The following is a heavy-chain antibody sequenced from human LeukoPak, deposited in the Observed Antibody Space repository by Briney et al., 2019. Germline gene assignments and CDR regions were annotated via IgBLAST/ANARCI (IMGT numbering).Heavy chain of an antibody. CDR1: GGSISSGGYY. CDR2: IYYSGST. D-gene: IGHD5-24*01. V-gene: IGHV4-31*03. Sequence: SETLSLTCTVSGGSISSGGYYWSWIRQHPGKGLEWIGYIYYSGSTYYNPSLKSRVTISVDTSKNQFSLKLSSVTAADTAVYYCARDQGDGYNYFDYWGQGTLVTVSS. CDR3: ARDQGDGYNYFDY. J-gene: IGHJ4*02.